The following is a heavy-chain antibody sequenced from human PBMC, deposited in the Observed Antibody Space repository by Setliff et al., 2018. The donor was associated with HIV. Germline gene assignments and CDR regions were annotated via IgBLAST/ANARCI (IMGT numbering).Heavy chain of an antibody. V-gene: IGHV1-18*01. Sequence: ASVKVSCKASGDTINNYGLSWVRQTPGQGLEWMGGISPHSGKSDCAEKFQDRVTMTVDTATNTAYMEMKSLRSDDTAVYYCATAGVSAYPLFPTYVHDSYDHWGQGTLVTVSS. CDR1: GDTINNYG. D-gene: IGHD2-21*01. CDR2: ISPHSGKS. J-gene: IGHJ5*02. CDR3: ATAGVSAYPLFPTYVHDSYDH.